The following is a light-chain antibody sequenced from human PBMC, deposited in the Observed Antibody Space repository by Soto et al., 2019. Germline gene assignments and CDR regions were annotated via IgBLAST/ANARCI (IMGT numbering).Light chain of an antibody. Sequence: QSALTQPASASGSPGQSTTISCTGTSSDVGAYIFVSWYQQYPGKAPKLMIYDITNRPSGVSNRFSGSKAGNTASLTISGLQAEDEADYYCVSFTTSKSDGFGTGTKVTVL. V-gene: IGLV2-14*01. CDR3: VSFTTSKSDG. CDR2: DIT. CDR1: SSDVGAYIF. J-gene: IGLJ1*01.